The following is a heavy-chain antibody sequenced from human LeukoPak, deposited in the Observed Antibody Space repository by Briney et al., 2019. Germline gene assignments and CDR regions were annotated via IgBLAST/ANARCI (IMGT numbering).Heavy chain of an antibody. CDR2: IYYSGST. Sequence: SETLSLTCTVSGGSISSYYWSWIRQPPGKGLEWIGYIYYSGSTNYNPSLKSRVTISVDTSKNQFSLKLSSVTAADTAVYYCARYEVVTPYGMDVWGQGTTVTVSS. V-gene: IGHV4-59*01. CDR3: ARYEVVTPYGMDV. J-gene: IGHJ6*02. CDR1: GGSISSYY. D-gene: IGHD3-22*01.